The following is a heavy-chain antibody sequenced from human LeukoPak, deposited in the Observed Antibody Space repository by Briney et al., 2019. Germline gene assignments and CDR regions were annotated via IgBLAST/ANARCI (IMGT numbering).Heavy chain of an antibody. Sequence: SETLSLTCTVSGGSISSGSYYWSWIRQPAGREMEWFGRITASGSTNYNPSLRSRVTISVDASRNQFSLKLSSVTAADTAVYYCARGLYYEVNNWFDPWGQGTLVTVSS. CDR2: ITASGST. CDR3: ARGLYYEVNNWFDP. J-gene: IGHJ5*02. V-gene: IGHV4-61*02. CDR1: GGSISSGSYY. D-gene: IGHD3-22*01.